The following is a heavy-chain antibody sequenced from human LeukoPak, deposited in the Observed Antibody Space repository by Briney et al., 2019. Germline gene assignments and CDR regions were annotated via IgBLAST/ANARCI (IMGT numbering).Heavy chain of an antibody. V-gene: IGHV1-69*13. CDR3: ATDSTDYGDYLLDY. Sequence: SVKVSCKASGGTFSSYAISWVRQAPGQGLEWMGGIIPIFGTANYAQEFQGRVTITADESTSTAYMELSSLRSEDTAVYYCATDSTDYGDYLLDYWGQGTLVTVSS. CDR2: IIPIFGTA. D-gene: IGHD4-17*01. CDR1: GGTFSSYA. J-gene: IGHJ4*02.